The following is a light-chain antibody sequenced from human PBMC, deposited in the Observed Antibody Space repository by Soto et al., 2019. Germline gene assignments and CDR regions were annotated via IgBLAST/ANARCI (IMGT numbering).Light chain of an antibody. Sequence: QSVLTQPASVSGSPGQSITISCTGTSSDVGGYNYVSWYQQLPGKAPKLMIYDVNNRPSGVSNRFSGSKSGNTASLTISGLQAEDEVNYYCSSYTGSSTFVFGTGTKVTAL. V-gene: IGLV2-14*01. CDR1: SSDVGGYNY. J-gene: IGLJ1*01. CDR3: SSYTGSSTFV. CDR2: DVN.